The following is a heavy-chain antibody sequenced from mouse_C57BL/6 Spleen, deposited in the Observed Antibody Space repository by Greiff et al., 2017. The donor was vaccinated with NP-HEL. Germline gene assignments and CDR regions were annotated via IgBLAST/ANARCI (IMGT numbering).Heavy chain of an antibody. J-gene: IGHJ2*01. D-gene: IGHD3-3*01. CDR1: GYTFTDYE. Sequence: VQLQQSGAEMVRPGASVTLSRKASGYTFTDYEMHWVKQTPVHGLEWIGAIDPETGGTAYNQKFKGKAILTADKSSSTAYMELRSLTSEDSAVYYCTRGDGFDYWGQGTTLTVSS. CDR2: IDPETGGT. V-gene: IGHV1-15*01. CDR3: TRGDGFDY.